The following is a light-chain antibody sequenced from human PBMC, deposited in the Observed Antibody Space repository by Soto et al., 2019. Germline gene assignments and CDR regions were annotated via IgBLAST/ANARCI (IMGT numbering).Light chain of an antibody. J-gene: IGKJ1*01. CDR2: PAS. CDR3: QQSYSNTWT. V-gene: IGKV1-39*01. Sequence: DIQMTQSPSSLPASLGDRVTITCRASQGISTYLNWYQKKPGKAPKLLIYPASSLQSGVPSRFSGSGSETDCTLTISSLQPEDFATYSCQQSYSNTWTFGQGTKVDIK. CDR1: QGISTY.